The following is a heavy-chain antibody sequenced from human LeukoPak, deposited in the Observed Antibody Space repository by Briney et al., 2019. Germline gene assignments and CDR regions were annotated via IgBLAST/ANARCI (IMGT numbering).Heavy chain of an antibody. D-gene: IGHD3-10*01. V-gene: IGHV3-23*01. CDR3: AKAKDYYGSGSYPDY. J-gene: IGHJ4*02. Sequence: PGGSLRLSCAASGFTFSSYSMNWVRQPPGKGLEWVSVISVSGGSPNYGDSVKGRFTVSRDNSKNTLYLQMNSLRVEDTAIYYCAKAKDYYGSGSYPDYWGQGTLVTVPP. CDR2: ISVSGGSP. CDR1: GFTFSSYS.